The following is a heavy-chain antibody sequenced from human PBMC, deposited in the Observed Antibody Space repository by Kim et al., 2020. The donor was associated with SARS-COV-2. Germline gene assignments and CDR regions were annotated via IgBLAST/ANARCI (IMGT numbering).Heavy chain of an antibody. CDR1: GFTFSSYS. CDR3: ARDYDSSGYFLVGNWFDP. D-gene: IGHD3-22*01. V-gene: IGHV3-21*01. CDR2: ISSSSSYI. Sequence: GGSLRLSCAASGFTFSSYSMNWVRQAPGKGLEWVSSISSSSSYIYYADSVKGRFTISRDNAKNSLYLQMNSLRAEDTAVYYCARDYDSSGYFLVGNWFDPWGQGTLVTVSS. J-gene: IGHJ5*02.